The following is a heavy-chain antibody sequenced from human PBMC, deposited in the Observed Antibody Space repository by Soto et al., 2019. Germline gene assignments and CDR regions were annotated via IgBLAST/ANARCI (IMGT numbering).Heavy chain of an antibody. V-gene: IGHV3-23*01. J-gene: IGHJ6*02. Sequence: QTGGSLRLSCAASGFTFSSYAMSWVRQAPGKGLEWVSAISGSGGSTYYADSVKGRFTISRDNSKNTLYLQMNSLRAEDTAVYYCAKVGYCSGGSCYHHYYYYYGMDVWGQGTTVTVSS. CDR2: ISGSGGST. CDR1: GFTFSSYA. D-gene: IGHD2-15*01. CDR3: AKVGYCSGGSCYHHYYYYYGMDV.